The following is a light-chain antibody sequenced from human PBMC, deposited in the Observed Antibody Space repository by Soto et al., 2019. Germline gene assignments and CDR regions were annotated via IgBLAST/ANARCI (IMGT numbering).Light chain of an antibody. J-gene: IGKJ1*01. CDR3: QHYNSYSEA. CDR1: QSISNW. V-gene: IGKV1-5*01. Sequence: DIQMTQPPSTLSASVGDRFTITCQASQSISNWLAWYQQKQGEXPKXXIYDASALPRGVPSRFSGSGSGTELTITISSLQPDDCETYYCQHYNSYSEAFGQGTKVDIK. CDR2: DAS.